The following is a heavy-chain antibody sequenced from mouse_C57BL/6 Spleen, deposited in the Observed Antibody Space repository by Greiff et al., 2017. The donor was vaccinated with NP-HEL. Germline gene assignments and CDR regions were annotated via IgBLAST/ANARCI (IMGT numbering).Heavy chain of an antibody. J-gene: IGHJ3*01. CDR2: IDPSDSET. CDR3: ARSRSITTVVATPFAY. V-gene: IGHV1-52*01. D-gene: IGHD1-1*01. CDR1: GYTFTSYW. Sequence: QVQLQQPGAELVRPGSSVKLSCKASGYTFTSYWMHWVKQRPIQGLEWIGNIDPSDSETHYNQKFKDKATLTVDKSSRTAYMQLSSLTSADSAVYYCARSRSITTVVATPFAYWGQGTLVTVSA.